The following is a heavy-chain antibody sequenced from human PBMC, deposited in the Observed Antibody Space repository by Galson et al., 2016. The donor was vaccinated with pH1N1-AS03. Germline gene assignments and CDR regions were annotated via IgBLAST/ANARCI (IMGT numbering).Heavy chain of an antibody. CDR1: GFTINNNY. V-gene: IGHV3-53*01. J-gene: IGHJ4*02. CDR3: AREPWGSTQGEY. Sequence: SLRLSCAASGFTINNNYMSWVRQAPGKGLEWVSVIYGGGDTFYADSVEGRVTIPRDNSKNTVYPQMNSLRAEDTAVYYCAREPWGSTQGEYWGQGTLVTVSS. CDR2: IYGGGDT. D-gene: IGHD3-16*01.